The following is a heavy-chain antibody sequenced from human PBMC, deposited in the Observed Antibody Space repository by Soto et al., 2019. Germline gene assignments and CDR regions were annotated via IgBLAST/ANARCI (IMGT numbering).Heavy chain of an antibody. CDR3: ARDNYGWFDP. Sequence: SETLSLTXTVSGGSISSYYWSWIRQPPGKGLEWIGYIYYSGSTNYNPSLKSRVTISVDTSKNQFSLKLSSVTAADTALYYCARDNYGWFDPWGQGTLVTVSS. CDR2: IYYSGST. V-gene: IGHV4-59*01. D-gene: IGHD3-10*01. CDR1: GGSISSYY. J-gene: IGHJ5*02.